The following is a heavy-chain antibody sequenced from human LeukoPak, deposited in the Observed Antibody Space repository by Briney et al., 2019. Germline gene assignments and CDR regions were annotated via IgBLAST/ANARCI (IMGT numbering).Heavy chain of an antibody. CDR3: AEGDYYDSSGYFV. D-gene: IGHD3-22*01. V-gene: IGHV4-59*01. Sequence: SETLSLTCTVSGGSISSYYWSWIRQPPGKGLEWIGYIYYSGSTNYNPSPKSRVTISVDTSKNQFSLKLSSVTAADTAVYYCAEGDYYDSSGYFVWGQGTLVTVSS. CDR1: GGSISSYY. CDR2: IYYSGST. J-gene: IGHJ4*02.